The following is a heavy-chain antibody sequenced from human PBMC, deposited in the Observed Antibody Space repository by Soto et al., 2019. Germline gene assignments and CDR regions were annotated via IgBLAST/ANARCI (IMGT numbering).Heavy chain of an antibody. V-gene: IGHV5-51*01. CDR1: GYTFASYW. Sequence: GASVKVSCKASGYTFASYWSGWVRQMPGKGLEWMGIIYPGDSDTRYSPSFQGQVTISADKSISTAYLQWSSLKASDTAMYYCARFMVRGVGYYYYGMDVWGQGTTLTVSS. J-gene: IGHJ6*02. CDR3: ARFMVRGVGYYYYGMDV. D-gene: IGHD3-10*01. CDR2: IYPGDSDT.